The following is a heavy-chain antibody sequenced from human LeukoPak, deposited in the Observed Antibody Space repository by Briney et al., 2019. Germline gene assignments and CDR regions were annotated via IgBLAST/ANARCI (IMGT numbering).Heavy chain of an antibody. V-gene: IGHV3-7*03. CDR1: GFTFSSYW. J-gene: IGHJ6*02. CDR2: INHNGNVN. Sequence: GGSLRLSCAASGFTFSSYWMNWARQAPGEGLEWVANINHNGNVNYYVDSVKGRFTISRDNAKNSLYLQMSNLRAEDTAVYFCARGGGLDVWGQGATVTVSS. D-gene: IGHD3-16*01. CDR3: ARGGGLDV.